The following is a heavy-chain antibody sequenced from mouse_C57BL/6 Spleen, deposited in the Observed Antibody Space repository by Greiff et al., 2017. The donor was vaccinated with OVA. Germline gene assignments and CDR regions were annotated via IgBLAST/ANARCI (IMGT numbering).Heavy chain of an antibody. CDR3: ARGGDGYAMDY. V-gene: IGHV5-12*01. Sequence: VESGGGLVQPGGSLKLSCAASGFTFSDYYMYWVRQTPEKRLEWVAYISNGGGSTYYPDTVKGRFTISRDNAKNTLYLQMSRLKSEDTAMDYCARGGDGYAMDYWGQGTSVTVSS. D-gene: IGHD3-3*01. J-gene: IGHJ4*01. CDR1: GFTFSDYY. CDR2: ISNGGGST.